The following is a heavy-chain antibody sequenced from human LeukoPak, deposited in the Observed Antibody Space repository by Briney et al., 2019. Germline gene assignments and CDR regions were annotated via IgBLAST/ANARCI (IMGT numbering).Heavy chain of an antibody. D-gene: IGHD1-26*01. Sequence: ASVKVSCKASGGTFSSYAISWVRQAPGQGLEWMGGIIPILGIANYAQKFQGRVTITADKSTSTAYMELSSLRSEDTAVYYCARVLYSGSYYGAFDIWGQGTMVTVSS. CDR3: ARVLYSGSYYGAFDI. J-gene: IGHJ3*02. CDR2: IIPILGIA. CDR1: GGTFSSYA. V-gene: IGHV1-69*10.